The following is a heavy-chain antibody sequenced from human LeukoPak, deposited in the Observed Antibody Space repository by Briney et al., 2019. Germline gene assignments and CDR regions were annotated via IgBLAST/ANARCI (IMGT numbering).Heavy chain of an antibody. CDR1: GYTFTSYD. V-gene: IGHV1-8*01. D-gene: IGHD3-3*01. Sequence: ASVTVSCTASGYTFTSYDINWVRQAPGQGLEWMGWMNPNSGNTGYAQKFQGRVTMTRNTSISTAYMELSSLRSEDTAVYYCASASAYDFWSGYYTPVYGMDVWGQGTTVTVSS. CDR2: MNPNSGNT. J-gene: IGHJ6*02. CDR3: ASASAYDFWSGYYTPVYGMDV.